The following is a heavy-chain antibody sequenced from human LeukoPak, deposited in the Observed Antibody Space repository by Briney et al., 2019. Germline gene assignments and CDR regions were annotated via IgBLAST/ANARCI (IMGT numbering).Heavy chain of an antibody. CDR2: ISGSGGST. V-gene: IGHV3-23*01. CDR1: GFTFSSYA. D-gene: IGHD6-19*01. Sequence: PGGSLRLSCAASGFTFSSYAMSWVRQAPVKGLEWVSAISGSGGSTYYADSVKGRFTISRDNSKNTLYLQMNSLRAEDTAVYYCAKVHSSGWYGEDYFDYWGQGTLVTVSS. CDR3: AKVHSSGWYGEDYFDY. J-gene: IGHJ4*02.